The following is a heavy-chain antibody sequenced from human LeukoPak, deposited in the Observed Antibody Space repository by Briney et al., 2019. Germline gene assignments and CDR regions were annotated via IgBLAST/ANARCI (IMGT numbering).Heavy chain of an antibody. CDR3: AAYRSPFDY. CDR2: IDPSDSYT. J-gene: IGHJ4*02. D-gene: IGHD3-10*01. Sequence: GESLQISCKGSGYRFTSYWISWGRQMPGKGRVWMGRIDPSDSYTNYSPSFQGHVTISADKSISTAFLQWSSLKASDTAMYYCAAYRSPFDYWGQGTLVTVSS. CDR1: GYRFTSYW. V-gene: IGHV5-10-1*01.